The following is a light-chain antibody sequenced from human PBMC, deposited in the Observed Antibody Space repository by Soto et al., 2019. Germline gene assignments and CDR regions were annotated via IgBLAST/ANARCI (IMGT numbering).Light chain of an antibody. CDR2: GAS. V-gene: IGKV3-15*01. J-gene: IGKJ1*01. CDR1: QSISSN. Sequence: EIVMNQSPATLSVSQGERATLSCRASQSISSNLAWFQQKSGQAPRLLIYGASTRVTGIPARFSGSGSGTEFTLTISSLQSEDFAVYYCQQYGSFGQGSKVDI. CDR3: QQYGS.